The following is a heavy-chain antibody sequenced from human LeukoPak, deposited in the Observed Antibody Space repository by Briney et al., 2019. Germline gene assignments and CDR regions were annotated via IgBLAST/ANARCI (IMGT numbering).Heavy chain of an antibody. Sequence: PGGSLRLSCAASGFTFSNYGMNCVRQAPGKGLEWLSYISSDSSSLSYADSVRGRFTISRDNAKNSLYLQMNSLRDEDTAVYYCPRRYSSGWSVFDYWGQGTLVTVSS. CDR1: GFTFSNYG. CDR2: ISSDSSSL. D-gene: IGHD6-19*01. J-gene: IGHJ4*02. CDR3: PRRYSSGWSVFDY. V-gene: IGHV3-48*02.